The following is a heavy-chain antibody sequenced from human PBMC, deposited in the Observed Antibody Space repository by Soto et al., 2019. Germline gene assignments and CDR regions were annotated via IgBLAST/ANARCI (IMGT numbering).Heavy chain of an antibody. Sequence: ASVKVSCKASGYTFTSYGISWVRQAPGQGLEWMGWISAYNGNTNYAQKLQGRVTMTTDTSTSTAYMELRSLRSDDTAVYYCARAQHQWLVPGEIDYWGQGTLVTVSS. CDR2: ISAYNGNT. D-gene: IGHD6-19*01. CDR3: ARAQHQWLVPGEIDY. CDR1: GYTFTSYG. J-gene: IGHJ4*02. V-gene: IGHV1-18*01.